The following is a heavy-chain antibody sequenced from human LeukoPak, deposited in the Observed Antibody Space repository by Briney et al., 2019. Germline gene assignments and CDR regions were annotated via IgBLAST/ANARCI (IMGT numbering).Heavy chain of an antibody. CDR2: ISGSGGST. Sequence: GGSLRLSCAASGFTVSSNYMSWVRQAPGKGLEWVSAISGSGGSTYYADSVKGRFTISRDNSKNTLYLQMNSLRAEDTAVYYCAKDYLPVAGEPTNYWGQGTLVTVSS. CDR3: AKDYLPVAGEPTNY. D-gene: IGHD3-10*01. J-gene: IGHJ4*02. V-gene: IGHV3-23*01. CDR1: GFTVSSNY.